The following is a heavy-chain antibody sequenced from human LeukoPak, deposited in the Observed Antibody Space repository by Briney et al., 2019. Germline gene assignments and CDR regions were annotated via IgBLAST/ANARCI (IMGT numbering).Heavy chain of an antibody. Sequence: PGGSLRLSCTASGFSVSNNYMSWVRQAPGKGLEWVSVIYSDGHTYDTDSVKGRFTISRDNSRNTLHLQMNSLRVDDTAVYYCARSYSSSSGGLYFFDTWGQGTPVTVSS. CDR1: GFSVSNNY. J-gene: IGHJ4*02. D-gene: IGHD6-6*01. V-gene: IGHV3-53*01. CDR2: IYSDGHT. CDR3: ARSYSSSSGGLYFFDT.